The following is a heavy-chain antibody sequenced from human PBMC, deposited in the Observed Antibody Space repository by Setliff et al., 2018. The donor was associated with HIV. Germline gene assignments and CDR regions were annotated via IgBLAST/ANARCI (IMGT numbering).Heavy chain of an antibody. D-gene: IGHD3-10*01. CDR3: ANSYSASGNYHYYDYLDV. V-gene: IGHV3-30*02. Sequence: PGESLKISCAASGFSFSDYGMHWVRQAPGKGLEWVAFIWYDGNNIKYADSVKGRFTISRDNSKNTLYLQMNSLRVEDSGAYYCANSYSASGNYHYYDYLDVWGKGTTVTVS. J-gene: IGHJ6*03. CDR1: GFSFSDYG. CDR2: IWYDGNNI.